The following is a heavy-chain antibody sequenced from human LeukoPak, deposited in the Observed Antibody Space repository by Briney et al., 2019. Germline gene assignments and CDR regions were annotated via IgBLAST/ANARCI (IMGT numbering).Heavy chain of an antibody. CDR3: ATVSVYDRSPGWFDP. CDR2: FDPEDGET. CDR1: GYTLTELS. D-gene: IGHD3-22*01. J-gene: IGHJ5*02. V-gene: IGHV1-24*01. Sequence: GASVKVSCKVSGYTLTELSMHWVRQAPGKGLEWMGGFDPEDGETIYAQKFQGRVTMTKDTSTDTAYMELSSLRSEDTAVYYCATVSVYDRSPGWFDPWGQGTLVTVSS.